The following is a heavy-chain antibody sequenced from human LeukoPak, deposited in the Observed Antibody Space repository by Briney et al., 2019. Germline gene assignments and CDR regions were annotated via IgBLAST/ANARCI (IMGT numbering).Heavy chain of an antibody. D-gene: IGHD2-2*01. V-gene: IGHV3-30*02. CDR2: VRYDGSSK. CDR3: ANDPRSIVTVPAAIGFVY. CDR1: GFTFSSYG. Sequence: PGGSLRLSCAASGFTFSSYGMHWVRQAPGKGLEWVAFVRYDGSSKYYADSVKGRFTISRDNSKNTLYVQMNSLRAEDTAVYYCANDPRSIVTVPAAIGFVYWGQGTLVTVSS. J-gene: IGHJ4*02.